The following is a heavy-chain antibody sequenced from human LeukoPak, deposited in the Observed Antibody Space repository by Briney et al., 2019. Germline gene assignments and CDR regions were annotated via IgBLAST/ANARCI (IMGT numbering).Heavy chain of an antibody. CDR1: GYTFTSYY. CDR3: ARDLSGWPVDY. D-gene: IGHD6-19*01. V-gene: IGHV1-69*04. J-gene: IGHJ4*02. CDR2: IIPILGIA. Sequence: ASVKVSCKASGYTFTSYYMHWVRQAPGQGLEWMGRIIPILGIANYAQKFQGRVTITADKSTSTAYMELSSLRSEDTAVYYCARDLSGWPVDYWGQGTLVTVSS.